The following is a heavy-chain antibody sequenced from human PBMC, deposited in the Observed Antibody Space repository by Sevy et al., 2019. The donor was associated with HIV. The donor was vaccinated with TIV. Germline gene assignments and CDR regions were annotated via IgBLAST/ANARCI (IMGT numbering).Heavy chain of an antibody. CDR1: GFTFSSYA. D-gene: IGHD1-26*01. V-gene: IGHV3-23*01. Sequence: GGSLRLSCAASGFTFSSYAMTWVRQAPGKGLEWVSSISGSGGGTYYADSVKGRFTISRDNSKNTLYLQMNSLRAEDTAVYYCARDRLPNSGSYSRTCDYWGQGTLVTVSS. J-gene: IGHJ4*02. CDR2: ISGSGGGT. CDR3: ARDRLPNSGSYSRTCDY.